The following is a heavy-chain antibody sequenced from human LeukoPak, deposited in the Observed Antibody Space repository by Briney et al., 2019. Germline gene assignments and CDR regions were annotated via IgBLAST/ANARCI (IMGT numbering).Heavy chain of an antibody. CDR2: IYSGGRT. CDR3: ARERSGAFIDY. Sequence: PGGSLRLSCAASGFTVSRNYMSWVRQAPGKGLEWVSVIYSGGRTYYADSVKGRFTISRHNSKNTLYLQMNSLRAEDTAVYYCARERSGAFIDYWGQGTLVTVSS. J-gene: IGHJ4*02. CDR1: GFTVSRNY. V-gene: IGHV3-53*04. D-gene: IGHD1-26*01.